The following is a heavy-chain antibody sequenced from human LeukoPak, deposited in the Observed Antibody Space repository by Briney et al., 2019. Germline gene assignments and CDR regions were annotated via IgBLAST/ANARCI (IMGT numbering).Heavy chain of an antibody. CDR2: INPNSGGT. V-gene: IGHV1-2*02. Sequence: ASVKVSCKASGYTFTGYYMHWVRQAPGQGLEWMGWINPNSGGTNYAQKFQGRVTMTRDTSISTAYMELSRLRSDDTAVYYCARSRIMITFGGVIAPFYFDYWGQGTLVTVSS. CDR3: ARSRIMITFGGVIAPFYFDY. D-gene: IGHD3-16*02. J-gene: IGHJ4*02. CDR1: GYTFTGYY.